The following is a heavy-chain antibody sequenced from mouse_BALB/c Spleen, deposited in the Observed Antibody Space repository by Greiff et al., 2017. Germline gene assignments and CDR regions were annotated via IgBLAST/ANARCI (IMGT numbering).Heavy chain of an antibody. J-gene: IGHJ1*01. CDR1: GYTFTSYW. CDR2: INPSNGRT. Sequence: QVQLQQPGAELVKPGASVKLSCKASGYTFTSYWMHWVKQRPGQGLEWIGEINPSNGRTNYNEKFKSKATLTVDKSSSTAYMQLSSLTSEDSAVYYCARVYGYFDVWGAGTTVTVSS. CDR3: ARVYGYFDV. V-gene: IGHV1S81*02.